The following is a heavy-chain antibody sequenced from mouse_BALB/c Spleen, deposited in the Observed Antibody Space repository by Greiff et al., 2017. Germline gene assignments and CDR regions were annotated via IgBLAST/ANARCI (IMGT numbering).Heavy chain of an antibody. CDR3: AIYYYGSREAWFAY. CDR2: INPYNDGT. J-gene: IGHJ3*01. V-gene: IGHV1-14*01. CDR1: GYSFTSYV. Sequence: EVQLQESGPELVKPGASVKMSCKASGYSFTSYVMHWVKQKPGQGLEWIGYINPYNDGTKYNEKFKGKATLTSDKSSSTAYMELSSLTSEDSAVYYCAIYYYGSREAWFAYWGQGTLVTVSA. D-gene: IGHD1-1*01.